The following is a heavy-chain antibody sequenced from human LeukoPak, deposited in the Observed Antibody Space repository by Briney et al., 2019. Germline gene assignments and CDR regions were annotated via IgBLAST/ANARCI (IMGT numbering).Heavy chain of an antibody. Sequence: GGSLRLSCAASGFTSSSYSMNWVRQAPGKGLEWVSSISSSSSYIYYADSVKGRFTISRDNAKNSLYLKMNSLRAEDTAVYYCARSRYCSSTSCPDAFDIWGQGTMVTVSS. D-gene: IGHD2-2*01. CDR3: ARSRYCSSTSCPDAFDI. V-gene: IGHV3-21*01. J-gene: IGHJ3*02. CDR1: GFTSSSYS. CDR2: ISSSSSYI.